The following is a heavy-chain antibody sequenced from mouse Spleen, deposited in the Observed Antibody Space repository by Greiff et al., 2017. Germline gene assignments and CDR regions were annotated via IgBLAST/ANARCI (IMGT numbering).Heavy chain of an antibody. CDR3: ARRDYGYCWFAY. CDR2: IYPRSGNT. D-gene: IGHD1-2*01. Sequence: QVQLQQSGAELARPGASVKLSCKASGYTFTSYGISWVKQRTGQGLEWIGEIYPRSGNTYYNEKFKGKATLTADKSSSTAYMELRSLTSEDSAVYFCARRDYGYCWFAYWGQGTLVTVSA. V-gene: IGHV1-81*01. CDR1: GYTFTSYG. J-gene: IGHJ3*01.